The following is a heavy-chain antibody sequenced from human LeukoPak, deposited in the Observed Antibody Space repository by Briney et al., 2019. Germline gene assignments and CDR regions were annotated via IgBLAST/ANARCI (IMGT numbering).Heavy chain of an antibody. CDR3: ASHAFGGSYDAFDI. J-gene: IGHJ3*02. CDR1: GYTFTSYD. V-gene: IGHV1-8*01. D-gene: IGHD3-10*01. CDR2: MNPNSGNT. Sequence: GASVKVSCKASGYTFTSYDINWVRQATGQGLEWMGWMNPNSGNTGYAQKFQGRVTMTRNTSISTAYMELSSLRAEDTAVYYCASHAFGGSYDAFDIWGQGTMVTVSS.